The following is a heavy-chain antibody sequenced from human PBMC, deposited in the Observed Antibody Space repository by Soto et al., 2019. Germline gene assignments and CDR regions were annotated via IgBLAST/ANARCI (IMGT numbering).Heavy chain of an antibody. CDR3: ARDGGEIWNNNYYYSGMDV. CDR2: FYKSGYT. J-gene: IGHJ6*02. D-gene: IGHD3-16*01. Sequence: SETLSLTCTVSRGSVSGGSYFWNWIRQPPGKGLEWIGYFYKSGYTKYNPSLESRVTISGDTSKNQISLKLSSVTAADTAVYYCARDGGEIWNNNYYYSGMDVWGQGTTVTVSS. CDR1: RGSVSGGSYF. V-gene: IGHV4-61*01.